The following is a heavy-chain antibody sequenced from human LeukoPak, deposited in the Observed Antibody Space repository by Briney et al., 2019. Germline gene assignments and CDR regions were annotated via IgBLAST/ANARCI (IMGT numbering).Heavy chain of an antibody. CDR1: GYTFTSYY. CDR3: ARDLYDILTGYQADNFGMDV. V-gene: IGHV1-46*01. Sequence: ASVKVSCKASGYTFTSYYTHWVRQAPGQGLEWMGIINPSGGSTSSAQKFQGRVSMTRDTSPSTVYMELSSLRSEDTAVYYCARDLYDILTGYQADNFGMDVWGQGTTVTVSS. D-gene: IGHD3-9*01. CDR2: INPSGGST. J-gene: IGHJ6*02.